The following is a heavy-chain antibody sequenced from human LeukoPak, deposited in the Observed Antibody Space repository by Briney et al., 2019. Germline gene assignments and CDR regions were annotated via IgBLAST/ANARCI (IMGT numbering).Heavy chain of an antibody. CDR3: ARGPFMVRGVIYFDY. D-gene: IGHD3-10*01. J-gene: IGHJ4*02. V-gene: IGHV3-23*01. CDR2: ISGSGGST. CDR1: GFTFSSYA. Sequence: GGSLRLSCAASGFTFSSYAMSWVRQAPGKGLEWVSAISGSGGSTYHADSVKGRFTISRDNSKNTLYLQMNSLRAEDTAVYYCARGPFMVRGVIYFDYWGQGTLVTVSS.